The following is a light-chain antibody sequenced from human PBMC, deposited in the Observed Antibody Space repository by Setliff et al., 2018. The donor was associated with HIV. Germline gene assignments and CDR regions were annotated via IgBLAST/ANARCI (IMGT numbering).Light chain of an antibody. CDR1: SSDVGDYDY. Sequence: QSVLAQPASVSGSPGQSFTIPCTGTSSDVGDYDYVSWFQQFPDEAPKRIISDVHKRPSRVPGRFSGSKSGNTASLTISGLQTEAEADYYCSSYTRGNFVFGTGTRSPS. V-gene: IGLV2-14*01. J-gene: IGLJ1*01. CDR2: DVH. CDR3: SSYTRGNFV.